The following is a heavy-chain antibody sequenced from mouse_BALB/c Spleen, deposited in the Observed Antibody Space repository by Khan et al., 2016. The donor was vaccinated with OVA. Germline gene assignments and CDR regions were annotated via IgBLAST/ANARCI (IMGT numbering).Heavy chain of an antibody. Sequence: QVQLQQSGAELVRPGSSVKISCKASGYAFSNYWMNWVKQRPGQGLEWIGQIYPENGDTNYNGKFKVKATLTADKSSSTAYMQLSSLTSEDSAVYFCAREGYYGSSRAWFAFWGQGTLVTVSA. CDR2: IYPENGDT. CDR1: GYAFSNYW. J-gene: IGHJ3*01. CDR3: AREGYYGSSRAWFAF. V-gene: IGHV1-80*01. D-gene: IGHD1-1*01.